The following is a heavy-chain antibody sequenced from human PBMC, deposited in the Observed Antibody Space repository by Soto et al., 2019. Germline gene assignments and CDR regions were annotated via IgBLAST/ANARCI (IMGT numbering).Heavy chain of an antibody. CDR2: IYYSGRT. D-gene: IGHD3-10*01. V-gene: IGHV4-59*01. J-gene: IGHJ4*02. Sequence: PSETLSLTCTVSGGSISSYYWSWIRQPPGKGLEWIGYIYYSGRTNYNPSLKSRVTISVDTSKNQFSLKLSSVTAADTAVYYCARDELWSPFDYWGQGTLVTVSS. CDR1: GGSISSYY. CDR3: ARDELWSPFDY.